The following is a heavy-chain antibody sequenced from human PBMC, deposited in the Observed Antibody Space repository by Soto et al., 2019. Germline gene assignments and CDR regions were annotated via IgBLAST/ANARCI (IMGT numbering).Heavy chain of an antibody. CDR3: AREPYGDPRRGAWFDP. CDR2: IIPIFGTA. Sequence: QVQLVQSGAEVKKPGSSVKVSCKASGGTFSSYATSWVRQAPGQGLEWMGGIIPIFGTANYAQKFQGRVTITADESTSTAYMELSSLRSEDTAVYYCAREPYGDPRRGAWFDPWGQGTLVTVSS. CDR1: GGTFSSYA. D-gene: IGHD4-17*01. V-gene: IGHV1-69*01. J-gene: IGHJ5*02.